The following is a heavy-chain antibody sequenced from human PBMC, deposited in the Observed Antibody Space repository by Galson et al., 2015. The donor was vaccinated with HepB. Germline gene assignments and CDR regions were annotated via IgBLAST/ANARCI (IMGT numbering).Heavy chain of an antibody. V-gene: IGHV3-53*01. J-gene: IGHJ2*01. Sequence: SLRLSCAASGFTVSSNYMSWVRQAPGKGLEWVSVIYSGGSTYYADSVKGRFTISRDNSKNTLYLQMNSLRAEDTAVYYCARSYDSSGYYYGWYFDLWGRGTLVTVSS. CDR2: IYSGGST. CDR3: ARSYDSSGYYYGWYFDL. CDR1: GFTVSSNY. D-gene: IGHD3-22*01.